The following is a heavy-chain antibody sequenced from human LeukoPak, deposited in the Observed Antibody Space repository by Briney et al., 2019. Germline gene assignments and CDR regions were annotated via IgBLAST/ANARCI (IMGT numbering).Heavy chain of an antibody. V-gene: IGHV4-39*07. D-gene: IGHD1-26*01. CDR3: ARDNPHLGSFDY. J-gene: IGHJ4*02. CDR2: IYYSGST. Sequence: KPSETLSLTCTVSGGSISSSSYYWGWIRQPPGKGLEWIGSIYYSGSTYYNPSLKSRVTISVDTSKNQFSLKLSSVTAADTAVYYCARDNPHLGSFDYWGQGTLVTVSS. CDR1: GGSISSSSYY.